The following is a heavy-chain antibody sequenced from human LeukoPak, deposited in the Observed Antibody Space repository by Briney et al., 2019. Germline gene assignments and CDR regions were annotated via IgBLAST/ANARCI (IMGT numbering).Heavy chain of an antibody. Sequence: QTGGSLRLSCAASGFTFSDSALHWVRQGSGKGLEWVGHIGSKANRYAAVYAASVKGRFTISRDDSKNTAYLQMNSLKTEDTAVYYCILFYYDNSGFPPDWGQGTLVTVSS. J-gene: IGHJ4*02. CDR3: ILFYYDNSGFPPD. CDR1: GFTFSDSA. D-gene: IGHD3-22*01. CDR2: IGSKANRYAA. V-gene: IGHV3-73*01.